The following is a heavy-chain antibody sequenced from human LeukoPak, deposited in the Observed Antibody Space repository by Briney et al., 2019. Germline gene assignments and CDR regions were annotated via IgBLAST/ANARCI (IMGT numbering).Heavy chain of an antibody. CDR2: INHSGST. V-gene: IGHV4-34*01. D-gene: IGHD2-15*01. CDR3: ARTRWWELFFDY. Sequence: PSETLSLTCAVYGGSFSGYYWSSIRQPPGKGLEWTGEINHSGSTNYNPSLKSRVTISVDTSKNQFSLKLSSVTAADTAVYYCARTRWWELFFDYWGQGTLVTVSS. J-gene: IGHJ4*02. CDR1: GGSFSGYY.